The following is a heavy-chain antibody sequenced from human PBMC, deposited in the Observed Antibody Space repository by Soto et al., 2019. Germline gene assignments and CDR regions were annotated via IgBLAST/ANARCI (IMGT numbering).Heavy chain of an antibody. CDR2: FDPEDGET. Sequence: GASLKVSCKVSGYTLTELSMHWARQAPGKGLEWMGGFDPEDGETIYAQKFQGRVTMTEDTSTDTAYMELSSLRSEDTAVYYCCCGSFYNWFDPWGQGTLVNDSS. CDR1: GYTLTELS. CDR3: CCGSFYNWFDP. V-gene: IGHV1-24*01. D-gene: IGHD1-26*01. J-gene: IGHJ5*02.